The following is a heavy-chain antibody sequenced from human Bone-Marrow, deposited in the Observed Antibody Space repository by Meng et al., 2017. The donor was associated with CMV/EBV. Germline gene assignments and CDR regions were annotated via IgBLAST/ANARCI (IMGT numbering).Heavy chain of an antibody. Sequence: GESLKISCAASGFTFTNAWMSWVRQAPGKGLEWVGRIKSKTDGGTTDYAAPVKGRFTISRDDSKNTLYLEMNSLKTEDTAVYYCATGPLRYCSSSSCPAYFAHWGQGTRVTVSS. J-gene: IGHJ4*02. CDR3: ATGPLRYCSSSSCPAYFAH. CDR2: IKSKTDGGTT. CDR1: GFTFTNAW. D-gene: IGHD2-15*01. V-gene: IGHV3-15*01.